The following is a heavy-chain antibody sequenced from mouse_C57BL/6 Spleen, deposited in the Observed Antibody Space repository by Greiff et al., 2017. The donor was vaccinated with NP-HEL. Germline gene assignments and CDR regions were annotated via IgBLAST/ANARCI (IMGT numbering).Heavy chain of an antibody. CDR3: ARAHDYGIWYAMDY. Sequence: QLQQSGPELVKPGASVKISCKASGYSFTDYNMNWVKQSNGKSLEWIGVINPNYGTTSYNQKFKGKATLTVDQSSSTAYMQLNSLTSEDSAVYYCARAHDYGIWYAMDYWGQGTSVTVSS. J-gene: IGHJ4*01. CDR1: GYSFTDYN. D-gene: IGHD2-4*01. V-gene: IGHV1-39*01. CDR2: INPNYGTT.